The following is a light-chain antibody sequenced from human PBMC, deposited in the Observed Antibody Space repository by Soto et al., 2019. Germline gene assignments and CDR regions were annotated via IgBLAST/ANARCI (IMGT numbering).Light chain of an antibody. J-gene: IGKJ1*01. V-gene: IGKV1-5*01. CDR1: QTISSW. CDR2: DAS. Sequence: DIQMTQSPSTLSGSVGDRVTITCRASQTISSWLAWYQQKPGKAPKLLIYDASSLESGVPDRFSGSGSGTDFTLTISRLEPEDYAVYYCQQYGHSLWTFGQGTKVDIK. CDR3: QQYGHSLWT.